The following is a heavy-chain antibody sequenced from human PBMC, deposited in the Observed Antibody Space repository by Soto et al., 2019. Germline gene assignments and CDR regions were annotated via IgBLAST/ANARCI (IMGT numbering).Heavy chain of an antibody. CDR3: AIYYGDSPRYYFDY. Sequence: QVQLVQSGAEVTKPGSSVKVSCKASGGTFSSYAISWVRQAPGQGLEWMGGIIPIFGTANYAQKFQGRVTITADESTSTAYMELSSLRSEDTAVYYCAIYYGDSPRYYFDYWGQGTLVTVSS. V-gene: IGHV1-69*01. CDR1: GGTFSSYA. CDR2: IIPIFGTA. J-gene: IGHJ4*02. D-gene: IGHD4-17*01.